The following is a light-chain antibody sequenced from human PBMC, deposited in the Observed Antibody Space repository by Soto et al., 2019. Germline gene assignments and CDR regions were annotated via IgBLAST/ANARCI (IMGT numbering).Light chain of an antibody. CDR2: GAS. Sequence: EIVLTQSPGTLSLSPGERATLSCRASQSVSSSYLAWYQQKPGQAPRPLIYGASSRAIGIPDRFSGSGSGTDFTLTISRLEPEDYAVYYCQQYGSSPWTFGQETNV. V-gene: IGKV3-20*01. J-gene: IGKJ1*01. CDR3: QQYGSSPWT. CDR1: QSVSSSY.